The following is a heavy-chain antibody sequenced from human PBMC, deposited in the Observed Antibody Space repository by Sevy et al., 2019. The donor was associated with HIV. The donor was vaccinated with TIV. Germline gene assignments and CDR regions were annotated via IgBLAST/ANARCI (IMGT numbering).Heavy chain of an antibody. CDR3: ARGGEILPYCGGDCYPDY. CDR2: INPKSGGT. J-gene: IGHJ4*02. V-gene: IGHV1-2*02. D-gene: IGHD2-21*02. Sequence: ASVKVSCKPSGYTFSGYYIHWVRQAPGQGLEWMGWINPKSGGTNYAQKFQGRVTMTRDTSISTAYMELSRLRSDDTAVYYCARGGEILPYCGGDCYPDYWGQGTLVTVSS. CDR1: GYTFSGYY.